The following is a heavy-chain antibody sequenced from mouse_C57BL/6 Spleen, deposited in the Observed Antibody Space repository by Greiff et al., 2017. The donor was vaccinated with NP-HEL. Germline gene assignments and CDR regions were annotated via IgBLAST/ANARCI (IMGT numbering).Heavy chain of an antibody. CDR1: GYTFTSYW. Sequence: QVQLQQPGAELVKPGASVELSCKASGYTFTSYWIHWVKPRPGRGLEWIGRIDPNSGGTMYTEKFKSKATLTVDKPSSTAYMQLSSLTSEDSAVYYCAREGGYDEGDDWGQGTSVTVSS. J-gene: IGHJ4*01. V-gene: IGHV1-72*01. CDR3: AREGGYDEGDD. D-gene: IGHD2-2*01. CDR2: IDPNSGGT.